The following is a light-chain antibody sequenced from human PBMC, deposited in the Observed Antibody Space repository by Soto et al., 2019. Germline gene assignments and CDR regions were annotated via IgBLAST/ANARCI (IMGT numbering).Light chain of an antibody. J-gene: IGKJ3*01. CDR3: QQYGRSPFT. V-gene: IGKV3-20*01. CDR2: GAS. CDR1: QSVSSNN. Sequence: EIVLTQSPGTLSLSPGERATLFCRASQSVSSNNLAWYQQRPGQAPRVVIYGASIRATGIPERFSGSGSGTDFTLTISRLEPEDFAVYYCQQYGRSPFTFGPGTKVDIK.